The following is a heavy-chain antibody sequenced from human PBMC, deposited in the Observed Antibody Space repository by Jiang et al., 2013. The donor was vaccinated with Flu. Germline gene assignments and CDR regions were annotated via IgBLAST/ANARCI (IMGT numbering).Heavy chain of an antibody. J-gene: IGHJ1*01. CDR2: MYHTGST. V-gene: IGHV4-38-2*01. D-gene: IGHD3-10*01. Sequence: VQLVESGPGLVKPSETLSLTCGVSGYSTNNGYYWGWIRQPPGKGLEWIGSMYHTGSTYHSPAFKSRVILSVDTSKNQFSLHLSSVAAADTAMYYCVLRHYYTSGNYFVWGQGILVTVSS. CDR3: VLRHYYTSGNYFV. CDR1: GYSTNNGYY.